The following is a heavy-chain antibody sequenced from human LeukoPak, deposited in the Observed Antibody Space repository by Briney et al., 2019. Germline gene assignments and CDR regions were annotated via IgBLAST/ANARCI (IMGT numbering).Heavy chain of an antibody. Sequence: SEILSLTCTVSGGSISSGSYYWSWIRQPAGKGLEWIGRIYTSGSTNYNPSLKSRVTISVGTSKNQFSLKLSSVTAADTAVYYCARVRIAARRTQLYFDYWGQGTLVTVSS. CDR1: GGSISSGSYY. CDR2: IYTSGST. J-gene: IGHJ4*02. V-gene: IGHV4-61*02. CDR3: ARVRIAARRTQLYFDY. D-gene: IGHD6-6*01.